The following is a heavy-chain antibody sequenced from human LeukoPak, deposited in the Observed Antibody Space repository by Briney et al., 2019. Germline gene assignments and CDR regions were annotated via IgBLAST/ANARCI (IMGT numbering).Heavy chain of an antibody. D-gene: IGHD3-16*01. V-gene: IGHV3-33*01. Sequence: PGGSLRLSCAASGSTFSSYGMHWVRHAPGKGLEWVAVILNDGSQEKYADSVKGRFTISRDNSKNTLFLQMNSLRAEDTAVYYCARDDALGDNALDIWGQGTMVTVSS. CDR1: GSTFSSYG. J-gene: IGHJ3*02. CDR2: ILNDGSQE. CDR3: ARDDALGDNALDI.